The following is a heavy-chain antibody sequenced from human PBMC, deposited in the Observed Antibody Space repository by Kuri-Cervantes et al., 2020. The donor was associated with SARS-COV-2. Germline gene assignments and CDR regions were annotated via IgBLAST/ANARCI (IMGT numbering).Heavy chain of an antibody. CDR2: ISGSGGST. CDR1: GFTFSSYA. CDR3: AKGTRSSGYYCGLDF. V-gene: IGHV3-23*01. D-gene: IGHD3-22*01. Sequence: GSLRLSCAASGFTFSSYAMSWVRQAPGKGLEWVSTISGSGGSTYYADSVKGRFTISRDNSKNTLYLQMNSLRADDTAVYYCAKGTRSSGYYCGLDFWGQGTLVTVSS. J-gene: IGHJ4*02.